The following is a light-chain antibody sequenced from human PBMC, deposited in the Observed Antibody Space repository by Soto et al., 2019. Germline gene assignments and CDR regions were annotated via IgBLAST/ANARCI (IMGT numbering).Light chain of an antibody. CDR2: GAS. J-gene: IGKJ1*01. Sequence: ITHSPPPLFFPPLERATLSSRASQSVSTNLAWYQQRPGQAPRLLFYGASIRATAFPDRFTASGSGTEFTLTISSLQSEDFAVYYCQEYNTWPRNFGQGTKVDIK. CDR3: QEYNTWPRN. CDR1: QSVSTN. V-gene: IGKV3-15*01.